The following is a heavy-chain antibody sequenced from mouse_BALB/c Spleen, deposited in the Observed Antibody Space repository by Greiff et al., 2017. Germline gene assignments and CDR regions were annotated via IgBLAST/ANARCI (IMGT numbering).Heavy chain of an antibody. Sequence: VQLQQPGAELVKPGASVKLSCKASGYTFTSYWMHWVKQRPGQGLEWIGEINPSNGRTNYNEKFKSKATLTVDKSSSTAYMQLSSLTSEDSAVYYCARPHYYGSSYDYWGQGTTLTVSS. V-gene: IGHV1S81*02. CDR1: GYTFTSYW. CDR3: ARPHYYGSSYDY. D-gene: IGHD1-1*01. J-gene: IGHJ2*01. CDR2: INPSNGRT.